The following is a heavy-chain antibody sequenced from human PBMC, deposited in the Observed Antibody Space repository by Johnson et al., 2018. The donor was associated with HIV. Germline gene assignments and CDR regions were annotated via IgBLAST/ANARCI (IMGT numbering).Heavy chain of an antibody. CDR3: ASSWFGELSYAFDI. J-gene: IGHJ3*02. V-gene: IGHV3-7*01. Sequence: VQLVESGGGLVQPGGSLRLSCAASGFTFSSYWMSWVRQAPGKGLEWVANIKQDGSEKYYVDSVKGLFTISRDNAKNSLYLQMNRLSAEDTAVYCCASSWFGELSYAFDIWGRGTRVTVSS. CDR2: IKQDGSEK. D-gene: IGHD3-10*01. CDR1: GFTFSSYW.